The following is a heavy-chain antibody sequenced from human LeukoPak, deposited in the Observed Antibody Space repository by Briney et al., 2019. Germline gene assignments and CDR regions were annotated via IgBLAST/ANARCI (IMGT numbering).Heavy chain of an antibody. CDR3: ATGGTSWTDEFDY. D-gene: IGHD2-2*01. V-gene: IGHV1-24*01. J-gene: IGHJ4*02. Sequence: GASVKVSCKVSGYTLTELSMHWGRQAPGKGLEWMGGFDPEDGETIYAQKFQGRVTMTEDTSTDTAYMELSSLRSEDTAVYYCATGGTSWTDEFDYWGQGTLVTVSS. CDR1: GYTLTELS. CDR2: FDPEDGET.